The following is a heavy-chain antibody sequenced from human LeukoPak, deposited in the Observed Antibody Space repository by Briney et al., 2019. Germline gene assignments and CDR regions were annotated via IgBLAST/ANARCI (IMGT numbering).Heavy chain of an antibody. V-gene: IGHV3-53*01. CDR1: GFSVSNNY. CDR2: IYTGGST. D-gene: IGHD3/OR15-3a*01. CDR3: ARGGPRGAFDI. Sequence: PGGSLRLSCAASGFSVSNNYMSWVRQAPGQGLEWVSVIYTGGSTHYADSVKGRFIISRDNSKNTVYLQMNSLRADDTAVYYCARGGPRGAFDIWGQGTMVTVSS. J-gene: IGHJ3*02.